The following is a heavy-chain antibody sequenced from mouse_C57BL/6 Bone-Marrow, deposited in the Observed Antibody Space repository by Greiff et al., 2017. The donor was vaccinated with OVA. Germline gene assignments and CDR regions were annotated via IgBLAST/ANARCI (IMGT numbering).Heavy chain of an antibody. D-gene: IGHD4-1*01. CDR2: IYPGDGDT. CDR1: GYAFSSYW. CDR3: ARRALGRAWFAY. J-gene: IGHJ3*01. V-gene: IGHV1-80*01. Sequence: QVQLQQSGAELVKPGASVKISCKASGYAFSSYWMNWVKQRPGKGLEWIGQIYPGDGDTNYNGKFKGKATLTADKSSSTAYMQLSSLTSEDSAVYFCARRALGRAWFAYWGQGTLVTVSA.